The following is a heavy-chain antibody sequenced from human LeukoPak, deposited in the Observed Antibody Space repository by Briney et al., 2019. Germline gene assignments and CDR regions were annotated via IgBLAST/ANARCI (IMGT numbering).Heavy chain of an antibody. CDR2: IKQDGSEK. Sequence: GSLRLSCAASGFTFSSYWMSWVRQAPGKGLEWVANIKQDGSEKYYVDSAKGRFTISRDNAKNSLYLQMNSLRAEDTAVYYCARDVTPGYYYMDVWGKGTTVTVSS. V-gene: IGHV3-7*01. J-gene: IGHJ6*03. D-gene: IGHD2-21*02. CDR3: ARDVTPGYYYMDV. CDR1: GFTFSSYW.